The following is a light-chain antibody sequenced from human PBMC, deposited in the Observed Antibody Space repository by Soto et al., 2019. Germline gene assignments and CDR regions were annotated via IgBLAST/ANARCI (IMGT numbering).Light chain of an antibody. CDR2: GAS. CDR1: QSVSSN. Sequence: EKLMSQSPANLSVTPGERATLSCRASQSVSSNLAWYQQKPGQAPRLLIYGASTRATGIPARFSGSGSGTEFTLTISSLQSEDFAVYYCQQYNNWPPWTFGQGTKVDIK. V-gene: IGKV3-15*01. CDR3: QQYNNWPPWT. J-gene: IGKJ1*01.